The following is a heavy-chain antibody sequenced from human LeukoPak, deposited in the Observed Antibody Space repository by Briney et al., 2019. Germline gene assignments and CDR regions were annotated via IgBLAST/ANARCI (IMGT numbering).Heavy chain of an antibody. CDR3: AREGAAEAKNFDY. D-gene: IGHD6-25*01. CDR1: GYTFTSYG. CDR2: ISAYNGNT. Sequence: ASVKVSCKASGYTFTSYGISWVRQAPGQGLEWVGWISAYNGNTNYAQKLQGRVTMTTDTSTSTAYMELSSLRSEDTAVYFCAREGAAEAKNFDYWGQGTLVIVSS. V-gene: IGHV1-18*01. J-gene: IGHJ4*02.